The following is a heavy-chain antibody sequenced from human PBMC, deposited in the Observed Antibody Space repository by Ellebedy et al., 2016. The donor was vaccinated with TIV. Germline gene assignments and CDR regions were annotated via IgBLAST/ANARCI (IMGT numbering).Heavy chain of an antibody. J-gene: IGHJ4*02. CDR2: INVGGNEQ. D-gene: IGHD6-13*01. CDR1: GFAFETDW. CDR3: ARGGGSSSWYWRF. V-gene: IGHV3-7*03. Sequence: GESLKISCAASGFAFETDWMTWLRQAPGKGLEWVANINVGGNEQFYADSVRGRFTISRDNSKNSLYLQLSRLRADDSAQYYCARGGGSSSWYWRFWGQGAPVTV.